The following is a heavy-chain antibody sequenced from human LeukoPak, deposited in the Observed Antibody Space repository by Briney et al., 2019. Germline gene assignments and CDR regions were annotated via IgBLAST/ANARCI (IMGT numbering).Heavy chain of an antibody. V-gene: IGHV1-8*01. D-gene: IGHD7-27*01. CDR1: GYTFTSYD. CDR3: VRTPPNWGADY. Sequence: ASVKVSCKASGYTFTSYDINWVRQATGQGLEWMGWMNPNSGITGYAQKSQGRVTMTRNTAISTAYMELSSLRSEDTAVYYCVRTPPNWGADYWGQGTLVTVSS. J-gene: IGHJ4*02. CDR2: MNPNSGIT.